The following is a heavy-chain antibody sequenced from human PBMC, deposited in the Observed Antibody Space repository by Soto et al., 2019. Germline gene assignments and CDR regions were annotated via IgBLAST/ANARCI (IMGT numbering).Heavy chain of an antibody. Sequence: GGSRRLSCAASGFTFSSYGMHWVRQAPGKGLEWVAVISYDGSNKYYADSVKGRFTISRDNSKNTLYLQMNSLRAEDTAVYYCAKTGITGSYYYYYGMDVWGQGTTVTVSS. CDR3: AKTGITGSYYYYYGMDV. CDR2: ISYDGSNK. CDR1: GFTFSSYG. V-gene: IGHV3-30*18. D-gene: IGHD1-20*01. J-gene: IGHJ6*02.